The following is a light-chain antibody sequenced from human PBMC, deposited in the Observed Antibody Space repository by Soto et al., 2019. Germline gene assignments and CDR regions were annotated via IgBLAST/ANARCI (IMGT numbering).Light chain of an antibody. Sequence: DIQMTQSPSSLSASVVDGVAITCQASQNINNYLNCYQQKPGRAPKLLIYDASNLEAGVPSRFRGSGSGTDFTFTISRLQPEDIATYYCQQYENLPTFGQGTRLEIK. J-gene: IGKJ5*01. CDR3: QQYENLPT. V-gene: IGKV1-33*01. CDR2: DAS. CDR1: QNINNY.